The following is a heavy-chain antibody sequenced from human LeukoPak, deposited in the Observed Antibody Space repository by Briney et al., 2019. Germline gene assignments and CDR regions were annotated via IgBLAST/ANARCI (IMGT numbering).Heavy chain of an antibody. Sequence: SETLSLTCTVSGGSISSSSYYWGWIRQPPGKGLEWIGSIYYSGSTYYNPSLKSRVTISVDTSKNQFSLKLSSVTAADTAVYYCARSGPLGYDILTGYYKASIYFDYWGQGTLVTVSS. CDR2: IYYSGST. CDR1: GGSISSSSYY. CDR3: ARSGPLGYDILTGYYKASIYFDY. J-gene: IGHJ4*02. D-gene: IGHD3-9*01. V-gene: IGHV4-39*07.